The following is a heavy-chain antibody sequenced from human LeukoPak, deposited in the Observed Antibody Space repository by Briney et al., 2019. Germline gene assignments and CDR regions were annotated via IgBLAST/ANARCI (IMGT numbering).Heavy chain of an antibody. J-gene: IGHJ6*03. Sequence: GESLKISCKGSGYSFTSYWIGWVRQLPGKGLEWMGIIYPGDSDTRYSPSFQGQVTISADKSISTAYLQWSSLKASDTAMYYCARHRMVYAIWGPMDVWGKGTTVTVSS. CDR2: IYPGDSDT. V-gene: IGHV5-51*01. D-gene: IGHD2-8*01. CDR1: GYSFTSYW. CDR3: ARHRMVYAIWGPMDV.